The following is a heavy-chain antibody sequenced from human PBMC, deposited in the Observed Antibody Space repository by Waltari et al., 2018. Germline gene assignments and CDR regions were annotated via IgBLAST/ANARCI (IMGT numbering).Heavy chain of an antibody. J-gene: IGHJ4*02. CDR1: GFTASRKY. V-gene: IGHV3-53*04. D-gene: IGHD4-17*01. CDR3: ASRPGGDYPYFDY. CDR2: IYTDDRT. Sequence: EVQLVESGGGFVQPGGSLSLSCAASGFTASRKYMTWVRQAPGKGLEWVSLIYTDDRTFYADSVKGRFTISRHDSTNTLFLQMSGLRVEDTALYYCASRPGGDYPYFDYWGQGTLVTVSS.